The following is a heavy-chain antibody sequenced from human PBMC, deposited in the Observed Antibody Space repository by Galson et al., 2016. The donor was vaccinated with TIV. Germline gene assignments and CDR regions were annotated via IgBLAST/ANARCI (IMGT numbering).Heavy chain of an antibody. D-gene: IGHD1/OR15-1a*01. V-gene: IGHV1-2*04. CDR2: INPNSGGT. Sequence: SCKASGYTFTEYYIHWVRQAPGQGLEWMGWINPNSGGTMYAQKFQGWVTMTRDTSITTAYMEPSRLKSDDTAVYYCARGDWDSDYYYLLDVWGQGTTVSVS. CDR3: ARGDWDSDYYYLLDV. CDR1: GYTFTEYY. J-gene: IGHJ6*02.